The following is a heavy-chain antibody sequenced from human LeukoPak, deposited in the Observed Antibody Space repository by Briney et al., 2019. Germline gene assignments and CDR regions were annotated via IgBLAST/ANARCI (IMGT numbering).Heavy chain of an antibody. D-gene: IGHD6-19*01. CDR2: IWHDGSNK. CDR3: AKVIRNQWLVPFDY. CDR1: GLTFSSCG. J-gene: IGHJ4*02. Sequence: GSLRLSCAASGLTFSSCGMHWVRQAPGKGLEWVAVIWHDGSNKYYADSVKGRFTISRDNSKNTLYLQMNSLRAEDTAVYYCAKVIRNQWLVPFDYWGQGTLVTVSS. V-gene: IGHV3-33*06.